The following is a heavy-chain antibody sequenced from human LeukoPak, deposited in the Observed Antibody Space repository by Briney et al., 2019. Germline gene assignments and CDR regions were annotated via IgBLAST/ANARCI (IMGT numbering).Heavy chain of an antibody. V-gene: IGHV4-38-2*02. Sequence: SSETLSLTCTVSGYSISSGYYWGWIRQPPGKGLEWIGSIYHSGSTYYNPSLKSRVTISVDTSKNQFSLKLSYVTAADTAVYYCATLLRYFDWFAYYFDYWGQGTLVTVSS. J-gene: IGHJ4*02. CDR2: IYHSGST. CDR1: GYSISSGYY. CDR3: ATLLRYFDWFAYYFDY. D-gene: IGHD3-9*01.